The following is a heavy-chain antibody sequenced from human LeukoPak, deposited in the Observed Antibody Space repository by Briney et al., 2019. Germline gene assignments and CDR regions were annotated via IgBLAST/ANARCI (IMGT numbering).Heavy chain of an antibody. D-gene: IGHD3-22*01. Sequence: ASVKVSCKASGYTFSSYGLSWVRQAPGQGLEWMGWISGFRGNTNYAKKFRGRVTMTTDTSTTTAYMELRSLNSDDTAVYYCARDFFSYDGTENNYEDTFDIWGQGTMVTVSS. CDR1: GYTFSSYG. CDR3: ARDFFSYDGTENNYEDTFDI. J-gene: IGHJ3*02. V-gene: IGHV1-18*01. CDR2: ISGFRGNT.